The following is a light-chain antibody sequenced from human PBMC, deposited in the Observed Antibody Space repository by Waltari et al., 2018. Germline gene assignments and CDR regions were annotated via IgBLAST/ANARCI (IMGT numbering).Light chain of an antibody. J-gene: IGLJ2*01. V-gene: IGLV2-23*02. CDR1: SSDVGSYNL. CDR2: EVV. CDR3: CSYARAGTVL. Sequence: QSALTQPASVSGSPGQSITISCTGTSSDVGSYNLVSWYQQHPGKAPKLMIYEVVKRTSGVSNRFYVSTAANAASLTISGLQAEDEGDYYCCSYARAGTVLFSGATKLTV.